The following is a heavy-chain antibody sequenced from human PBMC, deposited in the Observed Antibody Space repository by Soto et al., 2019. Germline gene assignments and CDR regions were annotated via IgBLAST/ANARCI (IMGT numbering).Heavy chain of an antibody. D-gene: IGHD3-10*01. CDR2: IYNSGGT. CDR3: ARAKGRSFFDY. Sequence: QVQLQESGPGLVKPSQTLSLICTVSGGSISRGGYYWSWIRQRPGKGLEWIGYIYNSGGTYYSSSLKSRLNISGDTSKNQFSLKLSSVTAADSAVYYCARAKGRSFFDYWGQGTLVTVSS. CDR1: GGSISRGGYY. J-gene: IGHJ4*02. V-gene: IGHV4-31*03.